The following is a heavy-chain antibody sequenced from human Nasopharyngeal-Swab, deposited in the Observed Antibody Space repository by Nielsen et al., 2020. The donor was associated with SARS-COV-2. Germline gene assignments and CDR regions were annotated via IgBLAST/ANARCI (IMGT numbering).Heavy chain of an antibody. CDR3: ARDIGGSSGDY. V-gene: IGHV3-53*01. CDR1: GFTVSSNY. J-gene: IGHJ4*02. D-gene: IGHD1-26*01. Sequence: GESLKISCAASGFTVSSNYMSWVRQAPGKGLEWVSVIYSGGSTYYADSVKGRFTISRDNSENTLYLQMNSLRAEDTAVYYCARDIGGSSGDYWGQGTLVTVSS. CDR2: IYSGGST.